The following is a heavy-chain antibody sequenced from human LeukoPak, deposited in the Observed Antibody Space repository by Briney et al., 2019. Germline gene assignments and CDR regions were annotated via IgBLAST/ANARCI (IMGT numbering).Heavy chain of an antibody. CDR2: INPNSGGT. J-gene: IGHJ4*02. V-gene: IGHV1-2*06. Sequence: ASVKLSCKASGYTFTGYYMHWVRQAPGQGLEWMGRINPNSGGTNYAQKFQGRVTMTRDTSISKAYMELSRLRSDDTAVYYCARHHLRAYYFDYWGQGTLVTVSS. D-gene: IGHD1-14*01. CDR3: ARHHLRAYYFDY. CDR1: GYTFTGYY.